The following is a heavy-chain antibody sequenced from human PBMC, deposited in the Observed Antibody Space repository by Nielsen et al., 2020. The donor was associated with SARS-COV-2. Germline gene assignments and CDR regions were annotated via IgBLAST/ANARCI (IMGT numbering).Heavy chain of an antibody. D-gene: IGHD3-10*01. Sequence: SETLSLTCTVSGGSINLGGYYWTWIRQHPGKGLEWIGYIYYSGSTYYNPSLKRRVTISADTSKNQFSLKLSSVTAADTAVYYCARGTDSGLYWGQGTLVTVSS. CDR3: ARGTDSGLY. V-gene: IGHV4-31*03. CDR2: IYYSGST. J-gene: IGHJ4*02. CDR1: GGSINLGGYY.